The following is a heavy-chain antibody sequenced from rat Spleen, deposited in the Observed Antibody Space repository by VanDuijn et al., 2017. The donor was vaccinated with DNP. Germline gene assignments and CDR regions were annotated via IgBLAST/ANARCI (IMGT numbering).Heavy chain of an antibody. CDR3: ATHNYYFDY. CDR2: ISTGGATT. D-gene: IGHD1-11*01. V-gene: IGHV5-25*01. Sequence: EVQLVESGGGLVQPGRSLKLSCAASGFTFSDYYMAWVRQAPTKGLEWVAAISTGGATTHYSDSVRGRFTISRDNAKSTLYLQMDSLRSEDTATYYCATHNYYFDYWGQGVMVTVSS. J-gene: IGHJ2*01. CDR1: GFTFSDYY.